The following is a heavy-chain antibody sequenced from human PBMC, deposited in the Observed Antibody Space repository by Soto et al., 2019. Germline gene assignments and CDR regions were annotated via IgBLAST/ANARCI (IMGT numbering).Heavy chain of an antibody. CDR2: IYWNDDK. J-gene: IGHJ4*02. Sequence: QITLKETGPTLVKPTQTLTLTCTFPGLSRSTTGEGVGWIRQPPGKALEWLAVIYWNDDKTYSPSLKSRLTISKDTYKKQVVLTMMNMAPVDTGTYYCAQVDDVAALFAYLGQGTLVTVSS. CDR1: GLSRSTTGEG. D-gene: IGHD6-6*01. CDR3: AQVDDVAALFAY. V-gene: IGHV2-5*01.